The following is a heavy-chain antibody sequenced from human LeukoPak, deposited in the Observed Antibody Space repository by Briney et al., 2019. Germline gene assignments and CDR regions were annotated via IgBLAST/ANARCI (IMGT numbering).Heavy chain of an antibody. CDR1: GGSFSGYY. Sequence: SETLSLTCAVYGGSFSGYYWSWIRQPPGKGLEWIGEINHSGSTNYNPSLKSRVTISVDTSKNQFSLKLSSVTAADTAVYYCARHPTAGRGLSNYWGQGTLVTVSS. J-gene: IGHJ4*02. CDR2: INHSGST. CDR3: ARHPTAGRGLSNY. V-gene: IGHV4-34*01. D-gene: IGHD6-25*01.